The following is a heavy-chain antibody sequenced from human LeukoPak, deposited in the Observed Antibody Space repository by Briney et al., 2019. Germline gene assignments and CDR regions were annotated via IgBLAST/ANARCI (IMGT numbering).Heavy chain of an antibody. CDR1: GGSISSYY. V-gene: IGHV4-59*08. Sequence: SETLSLTCTVSGGSISSYYWSWIRQPPGKGLEWIGYIYYSGSTNYNPSLKSRVTISVDTSKNQFSLKLSSVTAADTAVYYCARRGCIAVADNWFDPWGQGTLVTVSS. CDR2: IYYSGST. D-gene: IGHD6-19*01. J-gene: IGHJ5*02. CDR3: ARRGCIAVADNWFDP.